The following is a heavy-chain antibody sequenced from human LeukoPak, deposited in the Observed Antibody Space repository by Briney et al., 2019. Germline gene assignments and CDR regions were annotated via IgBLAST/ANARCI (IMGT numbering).Heavy chain of an antibody. J-gene: IGHJ4*02. Sequence: GSLRLSLAALGYTLRSLLMDLVRPGPGEGLVWVSRINEDGSSTSYAESVRGRFTISRDNAKNTLYLQMNSLRAEDTAVYYCTRDTFGARDSWGQGTLVTVSS. D-gene: IGHD3-10*01. V-gene: IGHV3-74*01. CDR3: TRDTFGARDS. CDR2: INEDGSST. CDR1: GYTLRSLL.